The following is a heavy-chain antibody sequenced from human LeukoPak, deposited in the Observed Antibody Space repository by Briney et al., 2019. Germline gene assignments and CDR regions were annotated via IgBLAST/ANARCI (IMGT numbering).Heavy chain of an antibody. CDR3: ARVKWGYYDSSGYPDY. J-gene: IGHJ4*02. Sequence: GESLKISCKGSGYSFTSYWIGWVRQMPGKGLEWMGITYPGDSDTRYSPSFQGQVTISADKSISTAYLQWSSLKASDTAMYYCARVKWGYYDSSGYPDYWGQGTLVTVSS. V-gene: IGHV5-51*01. CDR2: TYPGDSDT. CDR1: GYSFTSYW. D-gene: IGHD3-22*01.